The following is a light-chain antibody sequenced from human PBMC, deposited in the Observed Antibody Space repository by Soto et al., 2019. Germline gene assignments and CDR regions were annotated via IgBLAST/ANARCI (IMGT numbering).Light chain of an antibody. V-gene: IGKV1-5*03. CDR2: KAS. CDR3: QHYNSYSRT. CDR1: DNIGPW. J-gene: IGKJ1*01. Sequence: DIQMTQSPSTLSASIGDRVAIICRASDNIGPWVAWYQQKPGKAPKLLIYKASTLETGAPSRFAGSGSGTGFTLTITRLQPDDFATYYCQHYNSYSRTFGQGTKVEV.